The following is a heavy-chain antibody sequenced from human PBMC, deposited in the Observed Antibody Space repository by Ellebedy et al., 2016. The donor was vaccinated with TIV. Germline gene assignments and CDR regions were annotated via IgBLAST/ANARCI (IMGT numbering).Heavy chain of an antibody. CDR1: GGSFSGYY. V-gene: IGHV4-34*01. D-gene: IGHD3-10*01. CDR2: INHSGST. J-gene: IGHJ4*02. CDR3: ARYYYGSGSYYWAGIGIQTAQYFDY. Sequence: SETLSLXXAVYGGSFSGYYWSWIRQPPGKGLEWIGEINHSGSTNYNPSLKSRVTISVDTSKNQFSLKLSSVTAADTAVYYCARYYYGSGSYYWAGIGIQTAQYFDYWGQGTLVTVSS.